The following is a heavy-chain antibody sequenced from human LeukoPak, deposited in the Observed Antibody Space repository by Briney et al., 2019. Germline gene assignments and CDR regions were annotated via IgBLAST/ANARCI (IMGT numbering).Heavy chain of an antibody. Sequence: PGASLRLSCAASGFTFTNYAMSWVRQAPGKGLEWVSAITGSGGNKYYADSVKGRFTISRDNSKNTLYLQMNSLRAEDTAVYYCAHWGDCGVFTGYYVPDFWGQGPLVPVSS. CDR2: ITGSGGNK. D-gene: IGHD3-9*01. V-gene: IGHV3-23*01. CDR3: AHWGDCGVFTGYYVPDF. J-gene: IGHJ4*02. CDR1: GFTFTNYA.